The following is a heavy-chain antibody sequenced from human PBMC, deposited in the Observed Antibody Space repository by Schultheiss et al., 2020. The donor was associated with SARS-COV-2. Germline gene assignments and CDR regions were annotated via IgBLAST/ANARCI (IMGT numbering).Heavy chain of an antibody. Sequence: GESLKISCAASGFSFSNYGMAWVRQAPGKGLEWVSYISSDSTIIYYADSVKGRFTISRDNAKNSLYLQMSSLRDDDTAVYYCARDGGSGNTWFQDFWGQGTLVTVSS. CDR1: GFSFSNYG. D-gene: IGHD3-10*01. V-gene: IGHV3-48*02. CDR2: ISSDSTII. J-gene: IGHJ4*02. CDR3: ARDGGSGNTWFQDF.